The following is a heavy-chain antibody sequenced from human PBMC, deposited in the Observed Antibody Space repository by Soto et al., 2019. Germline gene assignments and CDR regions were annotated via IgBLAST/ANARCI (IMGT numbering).Heavy chain of an antibody. V-gene: IGHV1-69*02. Sequence: QVQLVQSGAEVKKPGSSVKVSCKASGGTFSSYTISWVRQAPGQGLEWMGRIIPILGIANYAQKFQGRVTITADKSTSTDYMELSSLRSEDTAVYYCAVGISSSWYSGWFDPWGQGTLVTVSS. J-gene: IGHJ5*02. CDR3: AVGISSSWYSGWFDP. D-gene: IGHD6-13*01. CDR2: IIPILGIA. CDR1: GGTFSSYT.